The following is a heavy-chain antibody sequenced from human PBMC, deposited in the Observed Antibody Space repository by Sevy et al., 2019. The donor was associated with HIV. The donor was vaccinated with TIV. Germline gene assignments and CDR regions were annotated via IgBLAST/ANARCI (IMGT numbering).Heavy chain of an antibody. D-gene: IGHD3-10*01. Sequence: GGSLRLSCAASGFTFSSYAMHWVRQAPGKGLEWVAVISYDGSNKYYADSVKGRFTISRDNSKNTLYLQMNSLGAEDTAVYYCARGPKLWFGELYLFDYWGQGTLVTVSS. CDR2: ISYDGSNK. CDR3: ARGPKLWFGELYLFDY. J-gene: IGHJ4*02. CDR1: GFTFSSYA. V-gene: IGHV3-30-3*01.